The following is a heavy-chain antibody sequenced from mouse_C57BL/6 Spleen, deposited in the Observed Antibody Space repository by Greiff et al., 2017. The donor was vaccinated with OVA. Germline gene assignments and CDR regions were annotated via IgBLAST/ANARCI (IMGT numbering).Heavy chain of an antibody. CDR2: ISSGSSTI. J-gene: IGHJ4*01. CDR1: GFTFSDYG. D-gene: IGHD2-4*01. V-gene: IGHV5-17*01. CDR3: ARRYDYDFYAMDY. Sequence: EVKLVESGGGLVKPGGSLKLSCAASGFTFSDYGMHWVRQAPETGLEWVAYISSGSSTIYYADTVKGRFTISRDNAKNTLFLQMTSLRSEDTAMYYCARRYDYDFYAMDYWGQGTSVTVSS.